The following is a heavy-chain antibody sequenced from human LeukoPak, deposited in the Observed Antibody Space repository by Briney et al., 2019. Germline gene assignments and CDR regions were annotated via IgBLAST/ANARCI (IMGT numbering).Heavy chain of an antibody. V-gene: IGHV3-21*01. CDR3: ARDRGGWFDP. D-gene: IGHD5-12*01. CDR1: GFTFSSYS. CDR2: ISSSSSYI. J-gene: IGHJ5*02. Sequence: GGSLRLSCAASGFTFSSYSMNWVRQAPGKGLEWVSSISSSSSYIYYADPVKGRFTISRDNAKNSLYLQMNSLRAEDTAVYYCARDRGGWFDPWGQGTLVTVSS.